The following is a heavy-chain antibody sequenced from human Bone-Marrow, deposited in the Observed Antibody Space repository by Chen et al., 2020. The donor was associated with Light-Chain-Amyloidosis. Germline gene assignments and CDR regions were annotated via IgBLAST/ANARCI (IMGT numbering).Heavy chain of an antibody. J-gene: IGHJ5*02. CDR2: TYYRSKWYN. D-gene: IGHD6-19*01. CDR3: ARDLPIAVAGRYNWFDP. Sequence: QVQLQQSGPGLVKPSQTLSLTCAISGDSVSSNSAAWNWIRKSPSRGLEWLGRTYYRSKWYNDYAVSVKSRITINPDTSKNQFSLQLNSVTPEDTAVYYCARDLPIAVAGRYNWFDPWGQGTLVTVSS. CDR1: GDSVSSNSAA. V-gene: IGHV6-1*01.